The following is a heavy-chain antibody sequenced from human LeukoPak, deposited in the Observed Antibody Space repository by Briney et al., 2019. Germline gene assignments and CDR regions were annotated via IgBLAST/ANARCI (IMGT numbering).Heavy chain of an antibody. D-gene: IGHD1-26*01. CDR3: ATGFSATSHDGY. J-gene: IGHJ4*02. Sequence: GGSLRLSCAASGFTFSDAWMTWVRQTPGKGREWVGRIKQIRNGGTTDYAAPVKGRFTMSRDDSISTLYLQMNSLKTEDTAVYYCATGFSATSHDGYWGQGTLVTVSS. CDR1: GFTFSDAW. CDR2: IKQIRNGGTT. V-gene: IGHV3-15*01.